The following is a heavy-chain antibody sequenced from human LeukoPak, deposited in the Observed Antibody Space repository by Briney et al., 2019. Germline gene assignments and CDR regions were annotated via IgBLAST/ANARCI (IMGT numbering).Heavy chain of an antibody. Sequence: GGSLRLSCEASGFIFNGYTMNWVRQAPGKGLEWVSSISSSGTNMYYADSVKGRFTISRDNAKNSLSLQMNSLRAEDTAVYYCARDYSTVTTFFDYWGQGTLVTVSS. CDR2: ISSSGTNM. J-gene: IGHJ4*02. V-gene: IGHV3-21*01. CDR3: ARDYSTVTTFFDY. CDR1: GFIFNGYT. D-gene: IGHD4-17*01.